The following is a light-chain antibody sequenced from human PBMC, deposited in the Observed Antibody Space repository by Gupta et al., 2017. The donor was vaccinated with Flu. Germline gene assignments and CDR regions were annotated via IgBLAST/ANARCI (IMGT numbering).Light chain of an antibody. V-gene: IGKV3-20*01. CDR1: QSLANY. CDR2: GAS. Sequence: IVLTQSPGTLSLSPGERATLSCRASQSLANYLAWYQQKSGQAPRLLIFGASSRATGIPDRFSGGGSGTDFTLTISRLEPEDFAVYYCQQYGSSPSTFGGGTKVEIK. J-gene: IGKJ4*01. CDR3: QQYGSSPST.